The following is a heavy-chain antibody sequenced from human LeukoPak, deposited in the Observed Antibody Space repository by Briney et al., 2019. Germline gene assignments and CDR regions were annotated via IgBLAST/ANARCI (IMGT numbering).Heavy chain of an antibody. Sequence: GGSLRLSCAASGFTFSSYGMNWVRQAPGKGLEWVSGVSASGGRTFYADSVKGRLTISRDSSKNTVYLQMNSLRAEDTAVYYCAKGGRTDSHSQIDYWGQGTLVSVSS. V-gene: IGHV3-23*01. D-gene: IGHD2-8*02. CDR2: VSASGGRT. J-gene: IGHJ4*02. CDR3: AKGGRTDSHSQIDY. CDR1: GFTFSSYG.